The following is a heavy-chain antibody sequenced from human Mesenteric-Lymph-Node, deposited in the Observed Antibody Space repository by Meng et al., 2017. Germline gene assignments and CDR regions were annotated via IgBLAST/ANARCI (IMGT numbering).Heavy chain of an antibody. D-gene: IGHD3-22*01. V-gene: IGHV1-18*01. J-gene: IGHJ4*02. Sequence: LLHSGAEVKNPSASIKVSCNASGYTFTNYGISWVRQAPGQGLEWMGWISAYNGNTNYAQKLQGRVTMTTDTSMSTAYMELRSLRSDDTAVYYCARVSDDYDRTGYYNFDYWGQGTLVTVSS. CDR2: ISAYNGNT. CDR3: ARVSDDYDRTGYYNFDY. CDR1: GYTFTNYG.